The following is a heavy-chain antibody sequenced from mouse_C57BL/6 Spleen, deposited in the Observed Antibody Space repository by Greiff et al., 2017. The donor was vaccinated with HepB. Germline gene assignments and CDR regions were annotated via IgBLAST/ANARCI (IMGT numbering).Heavy chain of an antibody. J-gene: IGHJ2*01. D-gene: IGHD3-2*02. CDR1: GYTFTSYW. Sequence: QVQLQQPGAELVKPGASVKLSCKASGYTFTSYWMQWVKQRPGQGLEWIGEIDPSDSYTNYNQKFKGKATLTVDTSSSTAYMQLSSLTSEDSAVYYGARKSAQATGDYWGQGTTLTVSS. CDR3: ARKSAQATGDY. CDR2: IDPSDSYT. V-gene: IGHV1-50*01.